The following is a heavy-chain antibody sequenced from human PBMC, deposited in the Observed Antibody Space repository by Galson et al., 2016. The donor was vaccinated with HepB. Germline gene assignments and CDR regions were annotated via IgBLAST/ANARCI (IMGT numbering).Heavy chain of an antibody. J-gene: IGHJ4*02. CDR3: ARGHYYDSRGYYYVLDY. D-gene: IGHD3-22*01. CDR2: INPNSGGT. CDR1: GYTFTGYY. Sequence: SVKVSCKASGYTFTGYYMHWVRQAPGQGLEWMGWINPNSGGTSYAQKFQGRVTMTRDTSISTAYVELSRLRSDDTAVYYCARGHYYDSRGYYYVLDYWGQGTLVTVSS. V-gene: IGHV1-2*02.